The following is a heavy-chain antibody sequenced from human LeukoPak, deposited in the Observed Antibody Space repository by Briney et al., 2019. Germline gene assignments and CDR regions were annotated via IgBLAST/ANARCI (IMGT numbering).Heavy chain of an antibody. Sequence: SETLSLTCAVSGDSMSRNYRGWVRQSPGKGLEWIGYIYYRGGTNYNPSLRGRVTLSVDTSKNQVSLKMNSVTAADTAVYYGASSDCSSSGCQIFGSEAFDFWGPGTLVTVSS. D-gene: IGHD2-2*01. J-gene: IGHJ1*01. CDR2: IYYRGGT. V-gene: IGHV4-59*01. CDR1: GDSMSRNY. CDR3: ASSDCSSSGCQIFGSEAFDF.